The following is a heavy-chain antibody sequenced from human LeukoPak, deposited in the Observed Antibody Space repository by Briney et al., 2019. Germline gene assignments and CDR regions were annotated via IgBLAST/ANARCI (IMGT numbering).Heavy chain of an antibody. CDR3: ARDFGYCSSTSCYRDYYYYMDV. D-gene: IGHD2-2*03. Sequence: ASVKVSCKASGYTFTRYYMHSVRQAPGQGLEWMGIINPSGGSTSYAHKFQGRVTKTPATSTSTGYMELSSLRSEDTAVYYCARDFGYCSSTSCYRDYYYYMDVWGKGTTVTVSS. V-gene: IGHV1-46*03. J-gene: IGHJ6*03. CDR1: GYTFTRYY. CDR2: INPSGGST.